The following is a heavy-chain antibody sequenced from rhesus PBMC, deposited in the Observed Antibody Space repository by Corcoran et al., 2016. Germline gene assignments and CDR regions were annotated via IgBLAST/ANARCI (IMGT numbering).Heavy chain of an antibody. CDR2: GYGSGSRT. CDR3: AIGGDSGYRLGDY. D-gene: IGHD5-42*01. V-gene: IGHV4-169*02. J-gene: IGHJ4*01. Sequence: QLQLQESGPGLVKPSETLSVTCAVSGGSISSSYWSWISQAPGEGLEWIGLGYGSGSRTNFNPHLKSMLTLSAATSKNQLCLKLSSVPAADAAGYYCAIGGDSGYRLGDYWGQGVLVTVSS. CDR1: GGSISSSY.